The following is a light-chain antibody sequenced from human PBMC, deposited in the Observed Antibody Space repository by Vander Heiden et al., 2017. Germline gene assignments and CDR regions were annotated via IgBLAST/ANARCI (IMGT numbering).Light chain of an antibody. Sequence: QSVLTQPPSASGTPRQRVTIPCPGSISGVGNNSVYWYQHLPGTAPKLLIYRDFQRPSGVPDRFSASKSGTSASLAISGLRSEDEAHYYCAAWDDSLSVVFGGGTKLTVL. CDR1: ISGVGNNS. V-gene: IGLV1-47*01. J-gene: IGLJ2*01. CDR3: AAWDDSLSVV. CDR2: RDF.